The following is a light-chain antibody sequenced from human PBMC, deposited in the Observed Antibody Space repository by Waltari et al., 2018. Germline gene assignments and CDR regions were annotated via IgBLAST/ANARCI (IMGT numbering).Light chain of an antibody. J-gene: IGLJ2*01. CDR2: EGS. Sequence: QSALPQPASVSGSPGPSLTSSCTGPSSDVGSYHLVSCYQQHPGKAPKLMIYEGSKRPSGVSNRFSGSKSGNTASLTISGLQAEDEADYYCCSYAGSSTFVVFGGGTKLTVL. CDR1: SSDVGSYHL. V-gene: IGLV2-23*03. CDR3: CSYAGSSTFVV.